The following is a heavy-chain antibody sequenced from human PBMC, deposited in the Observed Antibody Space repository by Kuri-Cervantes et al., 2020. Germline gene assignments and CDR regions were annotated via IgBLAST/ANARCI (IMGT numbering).Heavy chain of an antibody. CDR3: ARDSWGEIQLWLPAPPGMDV. D-gene: IGHD5-24*01. Sequence: ASVKVSCKASAYTFTGYYVHWVRQAPGQGLEGMGWINPNSGGTIYAQKFQGRVPMTRDTSISTAYLDLSRLTSDDTAVYYCARDSWGEIQLWLPAPPGMDVWGQGTTVTVSS. CDR2: INPNSGGT. J-gene: IGHJ6*02. V-gene: IGHV1-2*02. CDR1: AYTFTGYY.